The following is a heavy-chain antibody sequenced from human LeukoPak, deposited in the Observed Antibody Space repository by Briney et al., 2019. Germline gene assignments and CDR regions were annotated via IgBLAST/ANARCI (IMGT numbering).Heavy chain of an antibody. CDR2: ISTTSSYI. D-gene: IGHD4-23*01. CDR3: ARNGGRDAFDI. J-gene: IGHJ3*02. V-gene: IGHV3-11*06. CDR1: GFTFSNYY. Sequence: GGSLRLSCAASGFTFSNYYMSWIRQAPGKGLEWVSYISTTSSYIYDADSVKGRFTISRDNAENALYLQMDSLRVEDTALYYCARNGGRDAFDIWGQGTMVTVSS.